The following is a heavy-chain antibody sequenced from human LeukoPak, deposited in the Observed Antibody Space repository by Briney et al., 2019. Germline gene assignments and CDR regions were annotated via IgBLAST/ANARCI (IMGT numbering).Heavy chain of an antibody. V-gene: IGHV4-34*01. J-gene: IGHJ4*02. Sequence: SETLSLTCAVYGGSFSGYYWSWIRQPPGKGLEWIGEINHSGSTNYNPSLKSRVTISVDTSKNQFSLKLSSVTAADTAVYYCAYDSSGYSFDYWGQGTLVTVSS. CDR1: GGSFSGYY. D-gene: IGHD3-22*01. CDR2: INHSGST. CDR3: AYDSSGYSFDY.